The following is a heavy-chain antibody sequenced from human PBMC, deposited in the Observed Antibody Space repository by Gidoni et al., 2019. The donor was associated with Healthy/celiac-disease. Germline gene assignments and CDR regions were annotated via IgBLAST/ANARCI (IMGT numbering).Heavy chain of an antibody. V-gene: IGHV4-31*03. CDR3: ARDYPGSSWYEMAFDI. J-gene: IGHJ3*02. Sequence: QVQLQESGPGLVKPSQPLSLTCTVSGGSISRGGYYGSWIRQHPGKGLEWIVYIYYSGSTYYNPSLKSRVTISVDTSKNQFSLKLSSVTAADTAVYYCARDYPGSSWYEMAFDIWGQGTMVTVSS. D-gene: IGHD6-13*01. CDR1: GGSISRGGYY. CDR2: IYYSGST.